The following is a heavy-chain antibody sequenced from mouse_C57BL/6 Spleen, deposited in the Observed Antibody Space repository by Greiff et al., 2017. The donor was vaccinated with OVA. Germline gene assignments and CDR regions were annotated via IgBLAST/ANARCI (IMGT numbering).Heavy chain of an antibody. CDR3: ARSGYWYFDV. J-gene: IGHJ1*03. CDR1: GFTFSDYG. Sequence: EVQLVESGGGLVKPGGSLKLSCAASGFTFSDYGMHWVRQAPEKGLEWVAYISSGSSTFYYADTVKGRFTISRDNAKNTLFLQMTSLRSEDTAMYYCARSGYWYFDVWGTGTTVTVSS. V-gene: IGHV5-17*01. CDR2: ISSGSSTF.